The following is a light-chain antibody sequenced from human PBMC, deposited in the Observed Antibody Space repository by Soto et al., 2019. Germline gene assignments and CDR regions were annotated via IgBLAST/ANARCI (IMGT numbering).Light chain of an antibody. Sequence: DIVLTQSPDSLAVSLGERATIKCKSSQSVLWATNKKDYFAWYQQKPGQPPKLLIYWASTREFGVPDRFSGSWSETDFTLTISNLQAEDVAVYFCQQYYSTPHTFGQGTRLEIK. J-gene: IGKJ2*01. CDR2: WAS. V-gene: IGKV4-1*01. CDR1: QSVLWATNKKDY. CDR3: QQYYSTPHT.